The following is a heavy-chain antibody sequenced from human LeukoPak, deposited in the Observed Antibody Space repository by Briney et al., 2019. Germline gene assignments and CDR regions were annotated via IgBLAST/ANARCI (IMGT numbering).Heavy chain of an antibody. V-gene: IGHV5-51*01. CDR3: ARFGYSTSLDFYLDV. Sequence: GESLKISCKGSANSFTSQWIGWVRQMPGKGLEWMGIVHAGDSDARYSPSFQDQVTMSADKSISTAYLQWNSLRASDSAMYFCARFGYSTSLDFYLDVWGRGTLVAVSS. J-gene: IGHJ2*01. D-gene: IGHD6-13*01. CDR2: VHAGDSDA. CDR1: ANSFTSQW.